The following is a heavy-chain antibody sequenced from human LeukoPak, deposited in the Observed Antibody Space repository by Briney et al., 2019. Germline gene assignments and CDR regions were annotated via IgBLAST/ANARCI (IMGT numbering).Heavy chain of an antibody. CDR1: GGSISSYS. Sequence: SETLSLTCTVSGGSISSYSWSWIRQPVGKGLELSGHMYTSGITNYNPSLKSRVTMSVDTSKKQFSLKLSSVTAADTAVYYCASRDANTAAAFDIWGQGTMLTVSS. CDR3: ASRDANTAAAFDI. D-gene: IGHD2-21*02. CDR2: MYTSGIT. V-gene: IGHV4-4*07. J-gene: IGHJ3*02.